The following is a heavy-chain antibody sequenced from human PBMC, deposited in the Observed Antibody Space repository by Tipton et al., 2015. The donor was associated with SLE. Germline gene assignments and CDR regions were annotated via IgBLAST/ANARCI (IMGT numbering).Heavy chain of an antibody. CDR1: GYTFTTYG. CDR2: ITPMFRTT. Sequence: QLVQSGAEVKKPGASVKVSCKASGYTFTTYGISWVRQAPGQGLEWMGGITPMFRTTNYAQDFQGRVTLTADESTSTAYMELRGLSSEDTAMYYCARDGSTMDWFDPWGQGTLVTVSS. V-gene: IGHV1-69*13. J-gene: IGHJ5*02. D-gene: IGHD5/OR15-5a*01. CDR3: ARDGSTMDWFDP.